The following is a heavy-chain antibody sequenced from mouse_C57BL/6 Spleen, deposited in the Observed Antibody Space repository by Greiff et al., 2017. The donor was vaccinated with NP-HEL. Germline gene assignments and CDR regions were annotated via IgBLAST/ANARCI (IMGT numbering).Heavy chain of an antibody. CDR1: GYTFTDYY. CDR2: INPNNGGT. D-gene: IGHD2-4*01. CDR3: ASEGLRRGFDY. Sequence: VQLQQSGPELVKPGASVKISCKASGYTFTDYYMNWVKQSHGKSLEWIGDINPNNGGTSYNQKFKGKATLTVDKSSSTAYMELRSLTSEDSAVYYCASEGLRRGFDYWGQGTTLTVSS. V-gene: IGHV1-26*01. J-gene: IGHJ2*01.